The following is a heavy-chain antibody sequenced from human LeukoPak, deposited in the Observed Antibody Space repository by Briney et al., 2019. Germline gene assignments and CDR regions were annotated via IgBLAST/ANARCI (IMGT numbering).Heavy chain of an antibody. V-gene: IGHV3-23*01. Sequence: GGSLRLSCAASGFTFSSYAMGWVRQAPGKGLEGVSGISANGDTTKYADSVKGRFTISRDNAKNTVLLQMNSLRDDDTAVYYCAKEGRIAAGTGDYFDYWGQGTLVTVSS. CDR3: AKEGRIAAGTGDYFDY. D-gene: IGHD6-13*01. CDR1: GFTFSSYA. J-gene: IGHJ4*02. CDR2: ISANGDTT.